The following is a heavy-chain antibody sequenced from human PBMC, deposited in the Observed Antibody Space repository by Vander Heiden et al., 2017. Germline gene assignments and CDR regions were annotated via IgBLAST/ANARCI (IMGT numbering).Heavy chain of an antibody. CDR3: ARVYCSGGSCYSAFDY. V-gene: IGHV3-7*01. CDR2: INQAGSEK. CDR1: GFTFSSYW. Sequence: EVQLVESGGGLVQPGGSLRLSCAASGFTFSSYWMSWVPQAPGKGLEWVANINQAGSEKYYVGSVKGRVTISRDNAKNSLYLQMNSLRAEDTAVYYCARVYCSGGSCYSAFDYWGQGTLLTVSS. J-gene: IGHJ4*02. D-gene: IGHD2-15*01.